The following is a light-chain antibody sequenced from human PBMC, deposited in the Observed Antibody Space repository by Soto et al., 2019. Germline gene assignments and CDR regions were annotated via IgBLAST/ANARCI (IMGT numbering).Light chain of an antibody. CDR1: SSDVGGYDL. CDR2: EVS. CDR3: NSHTSSTFWV. J-gene: IGLJ3*02. Sequence: QSALTQPASVSGSPGQSITISCTGTSSDVGGYDLVSWYQLHPGKAPKLIINEVSNRPSGVSNRFSGSKSGNTASLTISGLQAEDEADYYCNSHTSSTFWVFGGGTKVTVL. V-gene: IGLV2-14*01.